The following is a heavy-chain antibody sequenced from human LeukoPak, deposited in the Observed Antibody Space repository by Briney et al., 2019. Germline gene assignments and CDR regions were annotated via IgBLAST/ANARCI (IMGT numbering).Heavy chain of an antibody. CDR1: GGSFSGYY. V-gene: IGHV4-34*01. D-gene: IGHD2-8*01. Sequence: PSETPSLTCAVYGGSFSGYYWSWIRQPPGKGLEWIGEINHSGSTNYNPSLKSRVTISVHTSKNQFSLKLSSVTAADTAVYYCARQSGIVLMRFDPWGQGTLVTVSS. CDR3: ARQSGIVLMRFDP. CDR2: INHSGST. J-gene: IGHJ5*02.